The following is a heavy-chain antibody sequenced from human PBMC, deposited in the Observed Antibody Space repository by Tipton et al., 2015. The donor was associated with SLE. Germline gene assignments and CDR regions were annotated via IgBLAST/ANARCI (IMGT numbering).Heavy chain of an antibody. CDR1: GGSINSHNW. CDR3: ARVYSSSHPDV. D-gene: IGHD6-13*01. J-gene: IGHJ6*04. CDR2: IYHTGNT. V-gene: IGHV4-4*02. Sequence: TLSLTCAVSGGSINSHNWWSWVRQPPGKGLEWIGEIYHTGNTYYNPSLKSRVTISVDTSKNQFSLKLSSVTAADTAVYYCARVYSSSHPDVWGKGTTVTVSS.